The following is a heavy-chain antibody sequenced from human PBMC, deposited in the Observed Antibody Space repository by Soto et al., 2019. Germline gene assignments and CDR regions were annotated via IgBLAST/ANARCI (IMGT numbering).Heavy chain of an antibody. J-gene: IGHJ6*02. CDR2: IFSNDEK. CDR1: GFSLSNARMG. D-gene: IGHD4-17*01. V-gene: IGHV2-26*01. CDR3: ARTPRRDTVSKNYYYYGMDG. Sequence: QVTLKESGPVLVKPTETLTLTCTVSGFSLSNARMGVSWIRQPPGKALEWLAHIFSNDEKSYSTSLKSRLTISKDTSKSPVVLTMTNMEPVDTATYYCARTPRRDTVSKNYYYYGMDGWGQGTTVTVSS.